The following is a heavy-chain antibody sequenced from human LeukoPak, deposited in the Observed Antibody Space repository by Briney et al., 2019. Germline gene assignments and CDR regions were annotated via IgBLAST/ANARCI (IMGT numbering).Heavy chain of an antibody. D-gene: IGHD2-2*01. Sequence: GASVKVSCKASGGTFSSYAISWVRQAPGQGLEWMGGIIPIFGTANYAQKFQGRVTITADESTSTAYVELSSLRSEDTAVYYCARVAIEGCSSTSCYANGMDVWGKGTTVTISS. CDR1: GGTFSSYA. CDR2: IIPIFGTA. J-gene: IGHJ6*04. V-gene: IGHV1-69*01. CDR3: ARVAIEGCSSTSCYANGMDV.